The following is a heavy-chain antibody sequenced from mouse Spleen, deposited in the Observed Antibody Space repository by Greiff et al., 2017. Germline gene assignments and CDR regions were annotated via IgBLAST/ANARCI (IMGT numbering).Heavy chain of an antibody. J-gene: IGHJ1*01. CDR2: IHPNSGST. Sequence: VQLQQPGAELVKPGASVKLSCKASGFTFTSYWMHWVKQRPGQGLEWIGMIHPNSGSTNYNEKFKSKATLTVDKSSSTAYMQLSSLTSEDSAVYYCARWGDGYFDVWGAGTTVTVSS. CDR1: GFTFTSYW. D-gene: IGHD3-3*01. V-gene: IGHV1-64*01. CDR3: ARWGDGYFDV.